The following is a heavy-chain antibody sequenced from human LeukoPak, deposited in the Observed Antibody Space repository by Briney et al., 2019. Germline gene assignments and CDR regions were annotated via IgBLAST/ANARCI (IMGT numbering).Heavy chain of an antibody. CDR1: GDSISSYY. Sequence: SETLSLTCTVSGDSISSYYWSWIRQPAGKGLEWIGRIYTSGSTNYNPSLKSRVTMSVDTSKNQFSLKLSSVTAADTAVYYCARDYYDSSGYLYMDVWGKGTTVTISS. D-gene: IGHD3-22*01. J-gene: IGHJ6*03. V-gene: IGHV4-4*07. CDR2: IYTSGST. CDR3: ARDYYDSSGYLYMDV.